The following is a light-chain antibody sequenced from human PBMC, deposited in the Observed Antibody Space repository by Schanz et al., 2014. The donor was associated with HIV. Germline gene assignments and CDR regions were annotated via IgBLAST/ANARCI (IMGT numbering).Light chain of an antibody. CDR3: QHYYSYPWT. J-gene: IGKJ2*02. V-gene: IGKV1-5*03. CDR1: QSIGDS. CDR2: KAS. Sequence: DIHMTQSPSTLSASVGDRVTITCRASQSIGDSLAWLQQKPGRAPKVLIYKASTLESGVPSTFRGSGSGTDFTLTISSLQPDDFATYYCQHYYSYPWTFGQGTELEIK.